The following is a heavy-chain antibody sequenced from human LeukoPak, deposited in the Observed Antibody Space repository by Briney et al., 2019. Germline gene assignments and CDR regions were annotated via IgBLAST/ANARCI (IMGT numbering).Heavy chain of an antibody. CDR2: IKDDGSEK. J-gene: IGHJ4*02. Sequence: GGSLRLSCVGSGFTFSSYWMTWVRQAPGKGLEWVANIKDDGSEKYSVDSVKGRFTISRDNAKNLLYLQMSSLRAEDTAVYYCARDLSGYEPTDYWGQGTLVTVSS. D-gene: IGHD5-12*01. CDR1: GFTFSSYW. V-gene: IGHV3-7*01. CDR3: ARDLSGYEPTDY.